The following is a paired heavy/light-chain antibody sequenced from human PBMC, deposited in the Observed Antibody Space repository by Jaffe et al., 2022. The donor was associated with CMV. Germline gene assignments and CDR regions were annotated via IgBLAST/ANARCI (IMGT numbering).Heavy chain of an antibody. V-gene: IGHV3-23*01. CDR2: IGSDSGGI. D-gene: IGHD3-10*01. CDR1: GFTFNTYA. Sequence: EVQLLESGGGLVQPGGSLRLSCAASGFTFNTYAMSWVRQTQGKGLEWVSAIGSDSGGIVYADSVKGRFTISRDNSKNTMYLQMNSLRAEDTAVYYCAKYFGSGNSAGRLFDYWGQGTLVTVSS. J-gene: IGHJ4*02. CDR3: AKYFGSGNSAGRLFDY.
Light chain of an antibody. V-gene: IGKV1-12*01. CDR2: AAS. J-gene: IGKJ5*01. CDR1: QGISSW. CDR3: QQTNGFPIT. Sequence: DIQMTQSPSSVSASIGDRVTITCRASQGISSWLAWYQQKPGKAPNLLIHAASSLQTGVPSRFSGSGSGTDFTLTISSLQPEDFGTYYCQQTNGFPITFGQGTRLEIK.